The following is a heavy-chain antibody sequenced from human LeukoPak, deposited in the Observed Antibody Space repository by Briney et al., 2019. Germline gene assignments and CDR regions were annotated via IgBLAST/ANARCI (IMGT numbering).Heavy chain of an antibody. CDR2: IKQDGSEK. D-gene: IGHD3-10*01. CDR1: GFTFSSYW. V-gene: IGHV3-7*04. CDR3: ARAPPKRHTMVRGGNDY. Sequence: PGGSLRLSCAASGFTFSSYWMSWVRQAPGKGLEWVANIKQDGSEKYYVDSVKGRFTISRDNAKNSLYLQMNSLRAEDTAVYYCARAPPKRHTMVRGGNDYWGQGTLVTVSS. J-gene: IGHJ4*02.